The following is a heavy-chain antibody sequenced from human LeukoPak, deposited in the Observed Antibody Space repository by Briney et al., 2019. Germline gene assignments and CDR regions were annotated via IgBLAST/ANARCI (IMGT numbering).Heavy chain of an antibody. CDR1: GFTFSSYS. D-gene: IGHD3-22*01. J-gene: IGHJ4*02. Sequence: GGSLRLSCAASGFTFSSYSMSWVRQAPGKGLEWVSVIYSGGSTYYADSVKGRFTISRDNSKNTLYLQMNSLRAEDTAVYSCARRGENYYDSSAPVDYWGQGTLVTVSS. CDR3: ARRGENYYDSSAPVDY. V-gene: IGHV3-66*04. CDR2: IYSGGST.